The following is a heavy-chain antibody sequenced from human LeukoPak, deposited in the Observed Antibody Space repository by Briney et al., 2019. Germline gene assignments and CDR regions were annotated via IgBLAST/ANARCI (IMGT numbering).Heavy chain of an antibody. Sequence: GGSLRLSCAASGFTFSSYVMHWVRQAPGKGLEWVAFISYDGSNKYYADSVKGRFTISRDNSKNTLYLQMNSLRAEDTAVYYCARGGSYLSAFDIWGQGTMVTVSS. V-gene: IGHV3-30*03. D-gene: IGHD1-26*01. J-gene: IGHJ3*02. CDR3: ARGGSYLSAFDI. CDR2: ISYDGSNK. CDR1: GFTFSSYV.